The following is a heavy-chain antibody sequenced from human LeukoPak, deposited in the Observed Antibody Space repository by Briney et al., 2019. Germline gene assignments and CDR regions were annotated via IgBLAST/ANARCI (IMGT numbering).Heavy chain of an antibody. J-gene: IGHJ4*02. CDR3: AKDPTDIVVVPAAIDLDY. V-gene: IGHV3-23*01. Sequence: GGSLRLSCAASGFTFSSYSMNWVRQAPGKGLEWVSAISSSGGSTYYADSVKGRFTISRDNSKNTLYLQMNSLRAEDTAVYYCAKDPTDIVVVPAAIDLDYWGQGTLVIVSS. CDR2: ISSSGGST. CDR1: GFTFSSYS. D-gene: IGHD2-2*01.